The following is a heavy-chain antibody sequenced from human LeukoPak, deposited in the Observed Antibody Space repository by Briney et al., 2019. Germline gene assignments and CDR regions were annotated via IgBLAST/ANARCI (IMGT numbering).Heavy chain of an antibody. V-gene: IGHV1-18*01. CDR1: GYTFTSYG. CDR3: AREGLKWFLYYMDV. Sequence: ASVKVSCKASGYTFTSYGISWVRQAPGQGLEWMGWISAYNGNTNYAQKLQGRVTMTTDTSTSTAYMELRSLRSDDTAVYYSAREGLKWFLYYMDVWGKGTTVTVSS. D-gene: IGHD3-3*01. CDR2: ISAYNGNT. J-gene: IGHJ6*03.